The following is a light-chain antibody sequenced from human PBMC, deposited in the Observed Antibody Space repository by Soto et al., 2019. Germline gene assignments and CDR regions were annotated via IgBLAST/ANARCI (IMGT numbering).Light chain of an antibody. Sequence: EIVMTQSPYTLSVSPGERATLSCRASQSVSDRVVWYQQKSGQAPSLLIYAASTRAAGVPARFSGSGSGTEFTLTISSLQSEDFAVYFCQQYADWPKTFGQGTKVDIK. V-gene: IGKV3-15*01. CDR3: QQYADWPKT. CDR1: QSVSDR. CDR2: AAS. J-gene: IGKJ1*01.